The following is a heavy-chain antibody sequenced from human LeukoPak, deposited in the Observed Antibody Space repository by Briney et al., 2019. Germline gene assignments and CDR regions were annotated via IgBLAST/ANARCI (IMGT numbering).Heavy chain of an antibody. D-gene: IGHD5-24*01. J-gene: IGHJ4*02. CDR2: IYYSGST. CDR1: GGSISSGSYY. Sequence: PSETLSLTCTVSGGSISSGSYYWSWIRQPPGKGLEWIGYIYYSGSTNYNPSLKSRATISVDTSKNQFSLKLSSVTAADTAVYYCARVEMATRGFDYWGQGTLVTVSS. CDR3: ARVEMATRGFDY. V-gene: IGHV4-61*01.